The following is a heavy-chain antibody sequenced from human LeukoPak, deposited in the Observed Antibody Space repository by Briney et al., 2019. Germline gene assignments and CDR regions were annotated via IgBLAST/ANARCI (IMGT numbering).Heavy chain of an antibody. CDR3: ARPGRNRGYYFDY. V-gene: IGHV1-8*01. CDR1: GYTFTSYD. D-gene: IGHD6-25*01. CDR2: MNPNSGNT. Sequence: ASVKVSCKASGYTFTSYDINWVRQATGQGLGWMGWMNPNSGNTGYAQKFQGRVTMTRNTSISTAYMELSSLRSEDTAVYYCARPGRNRGYYFDYWGQGTLVTVSS. J-gene: IGHJ4*02.